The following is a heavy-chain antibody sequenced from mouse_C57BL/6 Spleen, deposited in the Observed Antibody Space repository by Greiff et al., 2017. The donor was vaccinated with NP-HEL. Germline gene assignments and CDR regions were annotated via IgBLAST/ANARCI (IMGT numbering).Heavy chain of an antibody. CDR2: INPNNGGT. D-gene: IGHD4-1*01. V-gene: IGHV1-26*01. CDR3: ARGGTGPYYAMDY. CDR1: GYTFTDYY. J-gene: IGHJ4*01. Sequence: VQLQQSGPELVKPGASVKISCKASGYTFTDYYMNWVKQSHGKSLEWIGDINPNNGGTSYNQKFKGKATLTVDKSSSTAYMELRSLTSEDSAVYYCARGGTGPYYAMDYWGQGTSVTVSS.